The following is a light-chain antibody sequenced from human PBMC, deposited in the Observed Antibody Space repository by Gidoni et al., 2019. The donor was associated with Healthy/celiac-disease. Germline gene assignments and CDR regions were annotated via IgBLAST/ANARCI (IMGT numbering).Light chain of an antibody. CDR2: GAS. CDR1: QSVSSN. CDR3: QQYNNWPPWT. Sequence: EIVMTQSPATLSVSPGERATLSCRASQSVSSNLAWYQQKPGQAPRLLIYGASTRAPGIPARFSGSGSGTEFTLTISSLQSEDFAVYYCQQYNNWPPWTFXXXTKVEIK. V-gene: IGKV3-15*01. J-gene: IGKJ1*01.